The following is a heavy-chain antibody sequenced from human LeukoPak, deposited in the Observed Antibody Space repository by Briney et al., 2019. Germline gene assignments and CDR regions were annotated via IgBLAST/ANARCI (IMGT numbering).Heavy chain of an antibody. CDR2: ISSSSSYI. CDR1: GFTFSSYS. V-gene: IGHV3-21*01. D-gene: IGHD6-13*01. CDR3: ARAKSSSSWHDY. Sequence: PGGSLRLSCAASGFTFSSYSMNWVRQAPGKGLEWVSSISSSSSYIYYADSVKGRFTISRDNAKNSLYLQMNSLRAEDTAVYYRARAKSSSSWHDYWGQGTLVTVSS. J-gene: IGHJ4*02.